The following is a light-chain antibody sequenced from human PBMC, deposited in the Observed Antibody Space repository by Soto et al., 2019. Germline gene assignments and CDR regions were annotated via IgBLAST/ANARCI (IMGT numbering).Light chain of an antibody. CDR2: STN. CDR3: VLYMGGGLYV. CDR1: SGSVSTSYY. V-gene: IGLV8-61*01. J-gene: IGLJ1*01. Sequence: QTVVTQEPSLSVSPGGTVTLTCGLNSGSVSTSYYPSWYQQTPGQAPRTLIYSTNTRSSGVPALFSGSILGNKAALTITGAQADDESNYFCVLYMGGGLYVFGPGTKLTVL.